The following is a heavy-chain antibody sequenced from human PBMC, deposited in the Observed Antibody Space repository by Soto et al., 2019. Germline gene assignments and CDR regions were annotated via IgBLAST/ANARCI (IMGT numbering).Heavy chain of an antibody. CDR3: AXGPYIWNYQTARGRFDY. Sequence: SGTLSLTCAVYGGSLSCYYWSWIRQPPGKGLEWIGEINHSGSTNYNPSLKSRVTISADTSKNQFSLKVRSVTAADTAVYHCAXGPYIWNYQTARGRFDYWGQGTLVTVSS. D-gene: IGHD1-7*01. CDR2: INHSGST. V-gene: IGHV4-34*01. J-gene: IGHJ4*02. CDR1: GGSLSCYY.